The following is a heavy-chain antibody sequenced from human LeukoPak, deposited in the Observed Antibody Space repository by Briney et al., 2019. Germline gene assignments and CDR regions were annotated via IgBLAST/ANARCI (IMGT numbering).Heavy chain of an antibody. Sequence: GGSLRLSCAASGFTFSSYAMSWVRQAPGKGLEWVSAISGSGGSTYYADSVKGRFTISRDNSKNTLYLQMNSLRTEDTAVYYCANVHHYYYYYYMDVWGKGTTVTVSS. D-gene: IGHD1-1*01. CDR1: GFTFSSYA. V-gene: IGHV3-23*01. J-gene: IGHJ6*03. CDR3: ANVHHYYYYYYMDV. CDR2: ISGSGGST.